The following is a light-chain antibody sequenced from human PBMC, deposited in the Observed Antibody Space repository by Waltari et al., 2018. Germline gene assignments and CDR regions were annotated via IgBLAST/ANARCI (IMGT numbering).Light chain of an antibody. CDR2: AAS. J-gene: IGKJ2*01. Sequence: DIQMTQSPSSLSASVGDRVTITCRASQSISNYLNWYQQKPGKAPKLLIYAASSLQSGIPSRFSGSGSGTEFTLTISSLQPEDFATYYCQQSYSNPPYTFGQGTKLEIK. CDR3: QQSYSNPPYT. CDR1: QSISNY. V-gene: IGKV1-39*01.